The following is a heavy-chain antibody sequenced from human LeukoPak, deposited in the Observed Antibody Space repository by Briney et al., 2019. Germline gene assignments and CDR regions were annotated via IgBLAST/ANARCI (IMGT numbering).Heavy chain of an antibody. CDR3: ARDTFYSSGVYGLDV. V-gene: IGHV3-33*01. D-gene: IGHD3-22*01. CDR1: GFIFSSYG. CDR2: IYYDGSNK. Sequence: GGSLRLSCAASGFIFSSYGMHWVRQAPGKGREGVAVIYYDGSNKYYADSVRGRFTISRDNSKNTLFLQMSSLRAEDTAVYYCARDTFYSSGVYGLDVWGQGTTVTVSS. J-gene: IGHJ6*02.